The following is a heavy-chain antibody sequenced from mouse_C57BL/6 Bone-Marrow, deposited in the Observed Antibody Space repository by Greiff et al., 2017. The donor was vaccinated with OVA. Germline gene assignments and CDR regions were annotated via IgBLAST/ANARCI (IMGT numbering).Heavy chain of an antibody. Sequence: VQLQQSGAELVRPGASVKLSCTASGFNIKDDCMHWVKQRPEQGLEWIGWIDPENGDTEYASKFQGKATITADTSSNTAYLQLSSLTSEDTAVYYCTTSNGNYVGAMDYWGQGTSVTVSS. D-gene: IGHD2-1*01. CDR3: TTSNGNYVGAMDY. CDR2: IDPENGDT. V-gene: IGHV14-4*01. CDR1: GFNIKDDC. J-gene: IGHJ4*01.